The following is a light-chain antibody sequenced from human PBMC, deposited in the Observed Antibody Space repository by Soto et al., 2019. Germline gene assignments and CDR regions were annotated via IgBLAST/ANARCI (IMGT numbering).Light chain of an antibody. CDR3: QQYYSYPHT. Sequence: IQLTHSASCLSSSVVDIFAVTCLASQSISSYLNCYQQEPGKAPKLLIYAASSLQSGVPSRFSGSGSGTDFTLTISCLQSEDFATYYCQQYYSYPHTFGQGTKVDIK. CDR2: AAS. V-gene: IGKV1-39*01. CDR1: QSISSY. J-gene: IGKJ1*01.